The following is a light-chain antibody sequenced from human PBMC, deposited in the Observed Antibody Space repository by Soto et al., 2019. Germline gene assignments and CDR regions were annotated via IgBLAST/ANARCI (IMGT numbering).Light chain of an antibody. V-gene: IGKV3-20*01. CDR3: QQYGSSPWT. Sequence: EIVLTQSPGTLSLSPGERATLSYRASQSAFSTYLAWFQQKPGQAPRLLIYGASSRATGIPDRFSGRGSATDFTLTISRLEPEDFAVYYCQQYGSSPWTLGQGTKVEIK. J-gene: IGKJ1*01. CDR1: QSAFSTY. CDR2: GAS.